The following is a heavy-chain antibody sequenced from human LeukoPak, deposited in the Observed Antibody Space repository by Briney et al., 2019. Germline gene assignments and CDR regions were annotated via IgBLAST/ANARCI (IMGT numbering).Heavy chain of an antibody. D-gene: IGHD2-2*01. V-gene: IGHV3-15*01. CDR2: IKSKTDGGTT. CDR3: TRGFVLGYCSSTSCYGYYYGMDV. Sequence: GGSLRLSCAASGLTFSNAWLSWVCQAPGKGLEWVGRIKSKTDGGTTDYAAPVKGRFTISRDDSKNTLYLQMNSLKTEDTAVYYCTRGFVLGYCSSTSCYGYYYGMDVWGQGTTVTVSS. CDR1: GLTFSNAW. J-gene: IGHJ6*02.